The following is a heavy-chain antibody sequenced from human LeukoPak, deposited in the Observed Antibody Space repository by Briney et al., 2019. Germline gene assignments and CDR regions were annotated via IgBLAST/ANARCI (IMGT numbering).Heavy chain of an antibody. Sequence: GGSLRLSCAASGFTFSSYSMNWVRQAPGKGLEWVSSISSSSTYIDYADSVKGRFTISRDNARDSLYLQMNSLRAEDTAVYYCASTIFWPPKNFDYWGQGTLVTVSS. J-gene: IGHJ4*02. CDR1: GFTFSSYS. CDR3: ASTIFWPPKNFDY. V-gene: IGHV3-21*01. CDR2: ISSSSTYI. D-gene: IGHD3-9*01.